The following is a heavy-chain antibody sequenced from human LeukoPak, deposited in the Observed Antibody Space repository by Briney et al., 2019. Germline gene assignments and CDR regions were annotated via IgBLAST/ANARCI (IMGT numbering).Heavy chain of an antibody. J-gene: IGHJ4*02. V-gene: IGHV1-8*02. CDR3: ARGRPSLYYYDSSGYYSDY. CDR2: MNPNGGNT. Sequence: ASVKVSCKASGGTFSSYAISWVRQATGQGLEWMGWMNPNGGNTGYAQKFQGRVTMTRNTSISTAYMELSSLRSEDTAVYYCARGRPSLYYYDSSGYYSDYWGQGTLVTVSS. D-gene: IGHD3-22*01. CDR1: GGTFSSYA.